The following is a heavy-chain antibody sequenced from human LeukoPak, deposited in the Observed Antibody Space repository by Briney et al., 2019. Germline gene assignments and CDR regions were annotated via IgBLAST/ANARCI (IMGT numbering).Heavy chain of an antibody. D-gene: IGHD3-10*01. Sequence: PGGSLRLSCAASGFTFRSYAMHWVRQAPGKGLEYVSAISSNGGSTYYANSVKGRFTISRDNSKNTLYLQMGSLRAEDMAVYYCARLCGSGSQSFYYFDYWGQGTLVTVSS. CDR2: ISSNGGST. CDR3: ARLCGSGSQSFYYFDY. V-gene: IGHV3-64*01. J-gene: IGHJ4*02. CDR1: GFTFRSYA.